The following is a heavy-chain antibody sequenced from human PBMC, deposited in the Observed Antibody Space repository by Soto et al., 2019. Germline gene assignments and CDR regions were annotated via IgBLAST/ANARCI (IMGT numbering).Heavy chain of an antibody. CDR3: AREGDIVVVPAASGFDP. CDR2: IIPIFGTA. V-gene: IGHV1-69*06. CDR1: GGTFSSYA. Sequence: QVQLVQSGAEVKKPGSSVKVSCKASGGTFSSYAISWVRQAPGQGLEWMGGIIPIFGTANYAQKFQGRVTITADKSTSRAYMELSSLRSEDTAVYYCAREGDIVVVPAASGFDPWGQGTLVTVSS. D-gene: IGHD2-2*01. J-gene: IGHJ5*02.